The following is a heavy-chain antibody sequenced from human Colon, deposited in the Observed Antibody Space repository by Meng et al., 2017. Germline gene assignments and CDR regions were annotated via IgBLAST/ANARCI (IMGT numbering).Heavy chain of an antibody. CDR3: GRSGNYRVDY. D-gene: IGHD3-10*01. J-gene: IGHJ4*02. CDR2: IYHSGST. Sequence: SETLSLTCNVSGFSISSGYCWGWIRQPPGKGLEWIGSIYHSGSTSNNPSLKSRVTMSLDRSKNQFSLRLSSLTAADTAVYYCGRSGNYRVDYWGQGSLVTVSS. CDR1: GFSISSGYC. V-gene: IGHV4-38-2*02.